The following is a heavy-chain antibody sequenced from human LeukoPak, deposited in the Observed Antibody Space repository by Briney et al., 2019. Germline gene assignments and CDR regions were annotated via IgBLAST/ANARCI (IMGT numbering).Heavy chain of an antibody. CDR1: GFTFSSYA. Sequence: GGSLRLSCAASGFTFSSYAMSWVRRAPGKGLEWVSTITGNAVSTFYADSVKGRFTISRDNSKNTVYLQMNSLRAEDTAVYYCAKGPALAVSFYFDWWGQGTLVTVSS. D-gene: IGHD6-19*01. CDR2: ITGNAVST. CDR3: AKGPALAVSFYFDW. V-gene: IGHV3-23*01. J-gene: IGHJ4*02.